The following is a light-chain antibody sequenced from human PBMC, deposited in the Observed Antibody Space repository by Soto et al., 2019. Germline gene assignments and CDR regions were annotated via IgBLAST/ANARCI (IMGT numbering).Light chain of an antibody. J-gene: IGKJ4*01. Sequence: EIVLTQFPATLSLSPGEEATLSCRASQSFGTSLAWYQQRPAQAPRLLIYDTFKVAAGVPARFSGSGSGADLTLPISGLEPEDFAVYYCQQGGSFGGGTKVEIK. CDR3: QQGGS. V-gene: IGKV3-11*01. CDR2: DTF. CDR1: QSFGTS.